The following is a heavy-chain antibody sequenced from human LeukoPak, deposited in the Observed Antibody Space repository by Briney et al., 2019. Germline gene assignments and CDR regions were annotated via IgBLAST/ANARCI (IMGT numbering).Heavy chain of an antibody. J-gene: IGHJ4*02. V-gene: IGHV3-64*01. D-gene: IGHD1-26*01. CDR2: ISSNGGST. CDR3: AREGLYSGSYFFDY. CDR1: GFTFSSYA. Sequence: PGGSLRLSCAASGFTFSSYAMHWVRQAPGKGLEYVSAISSNGGSTYYANSVKGRFTISRDNSKNTLYLQMGSPRAEDMAVYYCAREGLYSGSYFFDYWGQGTLVTVSS.